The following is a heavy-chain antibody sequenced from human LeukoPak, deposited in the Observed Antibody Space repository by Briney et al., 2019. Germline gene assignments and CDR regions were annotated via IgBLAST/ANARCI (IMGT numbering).Heavy chain of an antibody. D-gene: IGHD6-19*01. CDR3: AKSIPTIAVAVSTRQ. Sequence: GGSLRLSCAASGFTVSSNYVSWVRQAPGKGLEWVSVIYNGDGTYYADSVKGRFTISRDNSKNTLYLQMNSLRPEDTAVYYCAKSIPTIAVAVSTRQWGQGTLVTVSS. CDR2: IYNGDGT. J-gene: IGHJ4*02. CDR1: GFTVSSNY. V-gene: IGHV3-53*05.